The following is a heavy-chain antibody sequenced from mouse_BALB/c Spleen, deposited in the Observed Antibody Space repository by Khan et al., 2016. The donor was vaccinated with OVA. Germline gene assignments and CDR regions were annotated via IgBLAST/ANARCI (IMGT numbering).Heavy chain of an antibody. CDR1: GYSITSDYA. J-gene: IGHJ4*01. CDR2: ISYSGST. V-gene: IGHV3-2*02. CDR3: ARDGYRYNYAMDY. D-gene: IGHD2-3*01. Sequence: EVELVESGPGLVKPSQSLSLTCTVTGYSITSDYAWNWIRQFPGNKLEWMGYISYSGSTSYNPSLKSRISITRDTSKNQFFLQLNSVTTEDTATYCCARDGYRYNYAMDYWGQGTAVTVSS.